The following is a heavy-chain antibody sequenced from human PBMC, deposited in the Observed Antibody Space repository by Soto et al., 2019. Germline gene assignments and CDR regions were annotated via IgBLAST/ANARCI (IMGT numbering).Heavy chain of an antibody. CDR3: ARWVVGATPFAY. Sequence: EVQLVESGGGLVKPGGSLRLSCAASGFTFRSDRMNWVRQAPGKGLEWFSSISSSSSYIYYADSVKGRFTISRDNAKNSLYLRMNSLRAEDTAVYYCARWVVGATPFAYWGQGTLVTVSS. CDR2: ISSSSSYI. CDR1: GFTFRSDR. J-gene: IGHJ4*02. D-gene: IGHD1-26*01. V-gene: IGHV3-21*01.